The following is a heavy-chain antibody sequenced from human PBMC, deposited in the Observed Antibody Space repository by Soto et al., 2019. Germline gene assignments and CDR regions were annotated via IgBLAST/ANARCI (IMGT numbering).Heavy chain of an antibody. CDR3: VKDPIQDTPLQWPWHTRGASGMDA. Sequence: GVSLRLSCSASGFTFSGYGMHWVRQAPGKGLEYVSAISSNGGSTYYADSVKGRFTISRDNSKNTLYLQMSSLRAEDTAVYYCVKDPIQDTPLQWPWHTRGASGMDAWGK. J-gene: IGHJ6*04. CDR1: GFTFSGYG. CDR2: ISSNGGST. V-gene: IGHV3-64D*06. D-gene: IGHD6-19*01.